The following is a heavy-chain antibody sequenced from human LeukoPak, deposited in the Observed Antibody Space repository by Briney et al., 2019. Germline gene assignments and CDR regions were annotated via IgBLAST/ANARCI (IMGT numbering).Heavy chain of an antibody. CDR3: ARRRGASGSINWFDP. CDR2: IYPDDSDT. Sequence: GESLKISCETSGYSFTTYWIGWVRQMPGTGLEWVGAIYPDDSDTRYSPSFQGQVAISADKSVRTAYLQWSSLKASDTAMYYSARRRGASGSINWFDPWGQGNLVTVSS. CDR1: GYSFTTYW. J-gene: IGHJ5*02. D-gene: IGHD3-10*01. V-gene: IGHV5-51*01.